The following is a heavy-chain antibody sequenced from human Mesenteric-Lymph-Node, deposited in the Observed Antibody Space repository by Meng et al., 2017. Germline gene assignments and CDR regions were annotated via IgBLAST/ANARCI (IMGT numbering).Heavy chain of an antibody. CDR3: ASYGPYFGNNCPLSSFDH. CDR1: GVSIRCGDSH. V-gene: IGHV4-30-4*01. J-gene: IGHJ4*02. D-gene: IGHD1-20*01. Sequence: QVLMPAAGRGLGTPSQPPVSTCFVSGVSIRCGDSHWRWIRQPQEKGLEWIGYIYYSGSTYYNPSLRSRITISVDTSKHQFSLRLRSVTAADTAVYYCASYGPYFGNNCPLSSFDHWGQGTLVTVSS. CDR2: IYYSGST.